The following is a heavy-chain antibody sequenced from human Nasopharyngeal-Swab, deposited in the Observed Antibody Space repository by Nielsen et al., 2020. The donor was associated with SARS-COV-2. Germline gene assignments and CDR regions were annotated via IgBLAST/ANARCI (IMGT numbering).Heavy chain of an antibody. CDR3: AKVARDIVVVPAAMKAYYYYGMDV. CDR2: IWYDGSNK. V-gene: IGHV3-33*06. Sequence: WIRQPPGKGLEWVGLIWYDGSNKYYADSVKGRFTISRDNSKNTLYLQMNSLRAEDTAVYYCAKVARDIVVVPAAMKAYYYYGMDVWGQGTTVTVS. J-gene: IGHJ6*02. D-gene: IGHD2-2*01.